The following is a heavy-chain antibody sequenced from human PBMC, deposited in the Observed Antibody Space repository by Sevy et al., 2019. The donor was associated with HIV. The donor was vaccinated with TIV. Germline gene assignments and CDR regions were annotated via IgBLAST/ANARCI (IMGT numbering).Heavy chain of an antibody. V-gene: IGHV1-69*13. D-gene: IGHD5-12*01. CDR2: IIPIFGTT. J-gene: IGHJ5*02. CDR1: GGTFSTYA. CDR3: AKMDSANDDNGGGDNWFDP. Sequence: ASVKVSCKASGGTFSTYAISWVRLAPGQGLEWMGGIIPIFGTTNYAQNFQGRVTITADESTRTAYMKLSSLRSEDTAVYYCAKMDSANDDNGGGDNWFDPWGQGTLVTVSS.